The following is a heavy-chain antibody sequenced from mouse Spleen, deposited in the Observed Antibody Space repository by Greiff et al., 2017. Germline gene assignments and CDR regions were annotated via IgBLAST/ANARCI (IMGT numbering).Heavy chain of an antibody. CDR2: ISYSGST. CDR1: GYSITSDYA. D-gene: IGHD1-1*01. Sequence: EVHLVESGPGLVKPSQSLSLTCTVTGYSITSDYAWNWIRQFPGNKLEWMGYISYSGSTSYNPSLKSRISITRDTSKNQFFLQLNSVTTEDTATYYCARSGYYEDYAMDYWGQGTSVTVSS. CDR3: ARSGYYEDYAMDY. V-gene: IGHV3-2*02. J-gene: IGHJ4*01.